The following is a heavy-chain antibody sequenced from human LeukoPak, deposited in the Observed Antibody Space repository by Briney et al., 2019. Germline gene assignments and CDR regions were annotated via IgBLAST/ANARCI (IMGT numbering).Heavy chain of an antibody. CDR1: GYTFTGYY. J-gene: IGHJ5*02. CDR3: ARGGYCSSSTCYTKLDT. V-gene: IGHV1-2*02. D-gene: IGHD2-2*02. Sequence: ASVKVSCKASGYTFTGYYMHWVRQAPGQGLEWMGWINPNSGGTNYAQKFQGRVTMTRDTSISTAYMELSRLRSDDTAVYYCARGGYCSSSTCYTKLDTWGQGTLVTVSS. CDR2: INPNSGGT.